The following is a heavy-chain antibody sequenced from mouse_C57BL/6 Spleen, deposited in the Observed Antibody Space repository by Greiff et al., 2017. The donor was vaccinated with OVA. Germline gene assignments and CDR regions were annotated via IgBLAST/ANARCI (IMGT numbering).Heavy chain of an antibody. D-gene: IGHD2-13*01. J-gene: IGHJ3*01. CDR1: GYTFTSYT. Sequence: QVQLQQSGAELARPGASVKMSCKASGYTFTSYTMHWVKQRPGQGLEWIGYINPSSGYTKYNQKFKDKATLTADKSSSTAYMQLSSLTSEDSAVYYCARSDLLWCFAYWGQGTLVTVSA. CDR2: INPSSGYT. V-gene: IGHV1-4*01. CDR3: ARSDLLWCFAY.